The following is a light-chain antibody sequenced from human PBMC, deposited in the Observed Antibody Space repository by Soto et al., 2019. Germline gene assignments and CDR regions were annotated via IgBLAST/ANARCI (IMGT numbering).Light chain of an antibody. V-gene: IGKV3-11*01. CDR1: QSVSSN. J-gene: IGKJ3*01. Sequence: EIVRTQPPATLSVSPGERATVSCRASQSVSSNLAWYQQKPGQAPRLLIYDASNRATGIPARFSGSGSGTDFTLTISGLEPEDFATYYCQRLFMFPPTFGPGTKVDI. CDR3: QRLFMFPPT. CDR2: DAS.